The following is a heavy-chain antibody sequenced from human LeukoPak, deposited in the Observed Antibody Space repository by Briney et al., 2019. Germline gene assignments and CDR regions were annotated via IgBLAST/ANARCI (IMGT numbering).Heavy chain of an antibody. J-gene: IGHJ4*02. V-gene: IGHV3-9*01. CDR3: TRVGYIDEGIDY. CDR2: ISWNSAMI. CDR1: GFTFDDYA. Sequence: GGSLRLSCAASGFTFDDYAMHWVRQGPGKGLEWVSGISWNSAMIAYADSVKGRFTISRDNAKNSLYLQTDSLRAEDTAIYCCTRVGYIDEGIDYWGQGTLVTVSS. D-gene: IGHD5-24*01.